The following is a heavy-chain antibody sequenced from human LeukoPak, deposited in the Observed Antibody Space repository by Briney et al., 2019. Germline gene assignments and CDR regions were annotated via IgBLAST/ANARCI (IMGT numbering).Heavy chain of an antibody. V-gene: IGHV3-30-3*01. CDR3: ARTPKDYGGNRSPYFDY. CDR2: ISYDGSNK. J-gene: IGHJ4*02. CDR1: GFTFSSYA. Sequence: GRSLRLSCAASGFTFSSYAMHWVRQAPGKGLEWVAVISYDGSNKYYADSVKGRFTISRDNSKNSLYLQMNSLRAEDTAVYYCARTPKDYGGNRSPYFDYWGQGTLVTVSS. D-gene: IGHD4-23*01.